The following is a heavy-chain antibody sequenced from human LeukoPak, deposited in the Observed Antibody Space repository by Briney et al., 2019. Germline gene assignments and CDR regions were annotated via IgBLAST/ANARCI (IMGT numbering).Heavy chain of an antibody. CDR3: ARDYYYDSSGYYDY. J-gene: IGHJ4*02. CDR1: GFTFSSYW. Sequence: PGGSLRLSCAASGFTFSSYWTHWVRQAPGKGLVWVSRINSDGSSTSYADSVKGRFTISRDNAKNTLCLQMNSLRAEDTAVYYCARDYYYDSSGYYDYWGQGTLVTVSS. D-gene: IGHD3-22*01. CDR2: INSDGSST. V-gene: IGHV3-74*01.